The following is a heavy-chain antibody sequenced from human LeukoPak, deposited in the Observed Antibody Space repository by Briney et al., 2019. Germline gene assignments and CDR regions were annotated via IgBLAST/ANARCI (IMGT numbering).Heavy chain of an antibody. CDR3: ARDDSSGWYPGAFDI. Sequence: SETLSLTCTVSGGSISSYYWSWIRQPPGKGLEWIGYIYYSGSTNYNPSLKGRVTISVDTSKNQFSLKLSSVTAADTAVYYCARDDSSGWYPGAFDIWGQGTMVTVSS. D-gene: IGHD6-19*01. CDR2: IYYSGST. CDR1: GGSISSYY. V-gene: IGHV4-59*01. J-gene: IGHJ3*02.